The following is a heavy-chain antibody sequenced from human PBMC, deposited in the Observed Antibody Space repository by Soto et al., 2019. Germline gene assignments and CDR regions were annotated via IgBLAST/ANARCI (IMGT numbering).Heavy chain of an antibody. CDR2: ISAYNGNT. Sequence: QVQLVQSGAEVKKPGASVKVSCKASGYTFTSYGISWVRQAPGQGLEWMGWISAYNGNTNYAQKLQGRVTMTTDTSTSTAYMELRSLRSDDTAVYYCAMGVTTRSRGVYYYYGMDVWGQGTTVTVSS. CDR3: AMGVTTRSRGVYYYYGMDV. J-gene: IGHJ6*02. CDR1: GYTFTSYG. V-gene: IGHV1-18*01. D-gene: IGHD4-17*01.